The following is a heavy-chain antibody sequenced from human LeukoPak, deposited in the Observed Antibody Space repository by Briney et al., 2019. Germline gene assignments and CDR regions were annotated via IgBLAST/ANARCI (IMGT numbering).Heavy chain of an antibody. CDR3: ARRDIVVVVSASDY. V-gene: IGHV3-23*01. J-gene: IGHJ4*02. CDR2: ITASGDRT. D-gene: IGHD2-15*01. CDR1: GFIFGDYV. Sequence: GESLRLSCAASGFIFGDYVMIWVRQAPGKGLEWVSGITASGDRTFYGDSARGRFTVSRDNSKNTVYLQMNSLRVDDTAIYYCARRDIVVVVSASDYWGQGTLVTVSP.